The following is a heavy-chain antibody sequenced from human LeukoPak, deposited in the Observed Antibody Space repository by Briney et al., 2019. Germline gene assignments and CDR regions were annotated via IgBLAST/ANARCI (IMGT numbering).Heavy chain of an antibody. J-gene: IGHJ4*02. CDR3: AKDHGYSSSWYAVDY. Sequence: GRSLRLSCAASGFSFSSYGMNWVRQAPGKGLEWVAVMSDDGSNKYYADSVKGRFTISSDTSKNTLYLHMNSLRAEDTAVYYGAKDHGYSSSWYAVDYWGQGTLVTVSS. D-gene: IGHD6-13*01. V-gene: IGHV3-30*18. CDR2: MSDDGSNK. CDR1: GFSFSSYG.